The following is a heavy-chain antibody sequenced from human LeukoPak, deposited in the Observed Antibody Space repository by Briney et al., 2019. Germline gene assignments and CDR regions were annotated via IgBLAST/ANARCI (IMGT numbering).Heavy chain of an antibody. CDR3: ARGGIQVSGIDEFDY. V-gene: IGHV3-13*01. Sequence: PGGSLRLSCAASGFTFIDYDMHWVRHGIGKGLEWVSAIGIRGDTHYSGSVKGRFTISRENAESSLYLQMSSLRAEDTAVYYCARGGIQVSGIDEFDYWGQGTLVTVSS. CDR2: IGIRGDT. J-gene: IGHJ4*02. D-gene: IGHD6-19*01. CDR1: GFTFIDYD.